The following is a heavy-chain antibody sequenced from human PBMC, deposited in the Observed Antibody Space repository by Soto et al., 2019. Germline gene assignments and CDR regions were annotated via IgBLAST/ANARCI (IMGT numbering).Heavy chain of an antibody. J-gene: IGHJ5*02. CDR1: GFTFSSYS. Sequence: EVQLVESGGGLVQPGGSLRLSCAASGFTFSSYSMNWVRQAPGKGLEWVSYISSSSSTIYYADSVKGRFTISRDNAKNSLYLQMNSLRDEDTAVYYCARDLISSGWYYLWFDPWGQGTLVTVSS. CDR2: ISSSSSTI. V-gene: IGHV3-48*02. D-gene: IGHD6-19*01. CDR3: ARDLISSGWYYLWFDP.